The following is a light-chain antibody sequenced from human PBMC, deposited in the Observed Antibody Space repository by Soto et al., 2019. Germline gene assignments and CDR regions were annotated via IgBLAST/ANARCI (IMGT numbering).Light chain of an antibody. CDR1: QSLNSY. V-gene: IGKV3-11*01. Sequence: EIVLTQSPATLSLSPGERATLSCRASQSLNSYLAWFQQKPGQAPRLLIYDASNRATGIPARFSGSGSGTDFTLTIGSLEPADFAVYYCQQRRDWPLTFGGGTKVEIK. CDR2: DAS. J-gene: IGKJ4*01. CDR3: QQRRDWPLT.